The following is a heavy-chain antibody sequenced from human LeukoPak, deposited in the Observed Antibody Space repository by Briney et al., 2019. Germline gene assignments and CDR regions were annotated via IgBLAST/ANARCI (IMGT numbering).Heavy chain of an antibody. Sequence: SETLPLTCAVSGYSISSGYYWGWIRQPPGKGLEWIGNIYHSGSTYYNPSLKSRVTISVDTSKNQFSLKLGSVTAADTAVYYCAQQSLRSPDYWGQGTLVTVSS. D-gene: IGHD3-16*01. CDR3: AQQSLRSPDY. CDR2: IYHSGST. J-gene: IGHJ4*02. V-gene: IGHV4-38-2*01. CDR1: GYSISSGYY.